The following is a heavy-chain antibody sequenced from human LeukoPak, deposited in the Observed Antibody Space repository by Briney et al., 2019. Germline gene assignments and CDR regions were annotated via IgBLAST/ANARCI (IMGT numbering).Heavy chain of an antibody. CDR1: SYSISSGYY. CDR3: ARITMIVVARDY. Sequence: SETLSLTCTVSSYSISSGYYWGWIRQPPGKGLEWIGSIYYSGSTYYNPSLKGRVTISVDTSKNQFSLKLSSVTAADTAVYYCARITMIVVARDYWGQGTLVTVSS. J-gene: IGHJ4*02. CDR2: IYYSGST. D-gene: IGHD3-22*01. V-gene: IGHV4-38-2*02.